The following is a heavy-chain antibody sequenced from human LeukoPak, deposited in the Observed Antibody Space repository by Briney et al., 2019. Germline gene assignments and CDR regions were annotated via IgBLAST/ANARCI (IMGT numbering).Heavy chain of an antibody. CDR1: GYTFTSYD. V-gene: IGHV1-8*01. Sequence: ASVKVSCEASGYTFTSYDINWVRLATGQGLEWMGWMNPNSGNAAYAQKFQGRVTMTRNTSISTAYMELTSLRSEDTAVYYCARSWSSSSPYYYYYYYMDVWGKGTTVTVSS. CDR2: MNPNSGNA. D-gene: IGHD6-6*01. J-gene: IGHJ6*03. CDR3: ARSWSSSSPYYYYYYYMDV.